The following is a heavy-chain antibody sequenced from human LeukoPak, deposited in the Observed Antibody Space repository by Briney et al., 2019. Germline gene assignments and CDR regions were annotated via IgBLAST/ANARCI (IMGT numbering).Heavy chain of an antibody. CDR3: ARNTIVGATQLDY. Sequence: GGSLRLSCAASGFTFSNYWMNWVRQAPGKGLEWVANIKQDGSEKYYVDSVKGRFIISRDNAKKSLYLQMNSLRAEDTAVYYCARNTIVGATQLDYWGQGTLVTVSS. D-gene: IGHD1-26*01. V-gene: IGHV3-7*05. CDR2: IKQDGSEK. CDR1: GFTFSNYW. J-gene: IGHJ4*02.